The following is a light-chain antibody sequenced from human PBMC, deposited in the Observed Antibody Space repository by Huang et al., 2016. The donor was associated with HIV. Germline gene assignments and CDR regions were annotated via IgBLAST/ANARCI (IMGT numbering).Light chain of an antibody. Sequence: DIQMTQSPSSLSASVGDRVTITCQASQDINKYLNWYHQKPGKAPKLLIYDASNLETGVPSRFRGSGSGTDFTFAISSLQPEDIATYYWLQYDSLPYTFGQGTKLEI. V-gene: IGKV1-33*01. CDR2: DAS. CDR3: LQYDSLPYT. J-gene: IGKJ2*01. CDR1: QDINKY.